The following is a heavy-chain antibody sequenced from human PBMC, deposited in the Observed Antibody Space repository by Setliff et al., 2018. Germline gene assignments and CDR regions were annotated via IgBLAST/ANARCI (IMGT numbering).Heavy chain of an antibody. CDR1: GGTFSDYH. Sequence: LSLTCAAYGGTFSDYHWTWIRQSPEKGLEWIGEINHRGSTNYNPSLKSRVTISIDTSKDQFSLKLISMTAADTAVYYCARGRNIAARLLDSWGQGTLVTAPQ. CDR3: ARGRNIAARLLDS. D-gene: IGHD6-6*01. CDR2: INHRGST. J-gene: IGHJ4*02. V-gene: IGHV4-34*01.